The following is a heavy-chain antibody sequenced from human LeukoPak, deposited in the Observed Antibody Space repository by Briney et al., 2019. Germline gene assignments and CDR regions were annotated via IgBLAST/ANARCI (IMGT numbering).Heavy chain of an antibody. J-gene: IGHJ4*02. Sequence: SDTLPLPCGLYGGSFSGYYWSEIRHPPGKGLEWIREINHSGSTNYNPSLKSLLTISVDTSKNQYSLKLSSVTAADTAVYYCARWEGGSYYDFDYWGQGTLVTVSS. CDR1: GGSFSGYY. CDR2: INHSGST. CDR3: ARWEGGSYYDFDY. D-gene: IGHD1-26*01. V-gene: IGHV4-34*01.